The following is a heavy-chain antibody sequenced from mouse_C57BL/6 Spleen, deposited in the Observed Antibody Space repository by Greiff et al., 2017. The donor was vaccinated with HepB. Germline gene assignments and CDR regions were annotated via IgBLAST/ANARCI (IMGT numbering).Heavy chain of an antibody. J-gene: IGHJ3*01. CDR3: TTSLPPRVFAY. Sequence: VQLQQPGTELVKPGASVKLSCKASGYTFTSYWMHWVKQRPGQGLEWIGRIDPEDGDTEYAPKFQGKATMTADTSSNTAYLQLSSLTSEDTAYYYCTTSLPPRVFAYWGQGTLVTVSA. D-gene: IGHD6-5*01. CDR1: GYTFTSYW. CDR2: IDPEDGDT. V-gene: IGHV14-1*01.